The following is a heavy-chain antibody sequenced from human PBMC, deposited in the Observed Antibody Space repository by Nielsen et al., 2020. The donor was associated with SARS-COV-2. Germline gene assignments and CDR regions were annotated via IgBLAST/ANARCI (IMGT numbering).Heavy chain of an antibody. Sequence: ASVKVSCKASGYSFTGYHVHWVRQAPGHGLEWMGRINPYNGDTKYAQKFQGRVTMTSDTSLSTAYVEVYRLRSDDTAVYYCARGDYSNPNYWGQGSLVTVSS. CDR1: GYSFTGYH. CDR2: INPYNGDT. J-gene: IGHJ4*02. V-gene: IGHV1-2*06. CDR3: ARGDYSNPNY. D-gene: IGHD4-11*01.